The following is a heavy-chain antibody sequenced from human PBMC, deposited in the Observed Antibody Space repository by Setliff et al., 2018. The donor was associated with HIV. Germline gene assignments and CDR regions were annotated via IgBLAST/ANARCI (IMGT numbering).Heavy chain of an antibody. CDR1: GYIFSTYW. CDR3: ARVVPAGMRVGVGDYFDH. Sequence: PGESLKISCKGSGYIFSTYWIGWVRQMPGNGLERMGIIDPGASDTRYSPSSQGQVTISADKSINTAYLQWSSLKASDTAMYSCARVVPAGMRVGVGDYFDHWGQGTLVTVSS. J-gene: IGHJ4*02. CDR2: IDPGASDT. V-gene: IGHV5-51*01. D-gene: IGHD2-2*01.